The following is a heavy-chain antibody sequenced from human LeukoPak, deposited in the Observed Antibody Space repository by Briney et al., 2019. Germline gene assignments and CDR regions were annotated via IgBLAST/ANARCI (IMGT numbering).Heavy chain of an antibody. V-gene: IGHV3-48*01. Sequence: PGGSLRLSCPASRFTFSSYWMSLVRQAPAKGPKWVSYISSSSSTIYYADSVKGRFTISRDNAKNSLYLQMNSLRAEDTAVYYCARLYCSGGSCYYYYYYYYMDVWGKGTTVTVSS. CDR3: ARLYCSGGSCYYYYYYYYMDV. CDR1: RFTFSSYW. CDR2: ISSSSSTI. D-gene: IGHD2-15*01. J-gene: IGHJ6*03.